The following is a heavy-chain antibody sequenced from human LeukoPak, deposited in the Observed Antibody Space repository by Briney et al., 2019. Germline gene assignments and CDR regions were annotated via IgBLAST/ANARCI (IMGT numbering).Heavy chain of an antibody. D-gene: IGHD3-22*01. J-gene: IGHJ4*02. CDR1: GSTFSSYW. CDR2: INSDGSTT. CDR3: GGSGDYGDY. V-gene: IGHV3-74*01. Sequence: GGSLRLSCAASGSTFSSYWMHWVRQTPGKGLVWVSRINSDGSTTSYADSVKGRFTISRDNAKSTLYLQMNSLRAEGTAVYYCGGSGDYGDYWGQGSLVTVSS.